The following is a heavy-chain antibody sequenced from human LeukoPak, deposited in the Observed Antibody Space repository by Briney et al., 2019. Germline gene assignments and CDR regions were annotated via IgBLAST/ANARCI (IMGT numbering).Heavy chain of an antibody. J-gene: IGHJ3*02. Sequence: SETLSLTCTVSGGSISSSSYYWGWIRQPPGKGLEWIGSIYYSGSTDYNPSLKSRVTISVDTSKNQFSLKLSSVTAADTAVYYCARHGITMIVVANDAFDIWGQGTMVTVSS. CDR2: IYYSGST. CDR1: GGSISSSSYY. CDR3: ARHGITMIVVANDAFDI. D-gene: IGHD3-22*01. V-gene: IGHV4-39*01.